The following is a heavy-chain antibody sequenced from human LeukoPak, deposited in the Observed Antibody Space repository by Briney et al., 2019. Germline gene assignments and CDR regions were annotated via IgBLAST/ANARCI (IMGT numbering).Heavy chain of an antibody. D-gene: IGHD3-16*02. CDR1: GFTFSSYW. Sequence: GGSLRLSCAASGFTFSSYWMHWVRQAQGKGLVRVSRINRDGSSTSYADSVKGRFTISRDNAKNTLYLQMNSLRAEDTAVYYCASGYYDYVWGSYRSPNLGYWGQGTLVTVSS. V-gene: IGHV3-74*01. CDR2: INRDGSST. J-gene: IGHJ4*02. CDR3: ASGYYDYVWGSYRSPNLGY.